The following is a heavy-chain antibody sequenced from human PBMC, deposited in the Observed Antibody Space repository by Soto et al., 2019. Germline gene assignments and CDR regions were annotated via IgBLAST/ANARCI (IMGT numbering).Heavy chain of an antibody. CDR2: IYPRDSAT. Sequence: GELLKTSWKGSGYSFTSCLICWVRQMPGKGLGLVWIIYPRDSATRYSPSFQGEVTISDDKTISTAYLLWSSRKADDTAMYCCARDIVVVPAAVAASYSDYGIDVWGQGTTVTVSS. CDR3: ARDIVVVPAAVAASYSDYGIDV. V-gene: IGHV5-51*01. D-gene: IGHD2-2*01. CDR1: GYSFTSCL. J-gene: IGHJ6*02.